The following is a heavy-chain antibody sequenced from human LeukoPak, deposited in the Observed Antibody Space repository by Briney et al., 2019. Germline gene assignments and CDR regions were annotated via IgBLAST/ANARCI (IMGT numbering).Heavy chain of an antibody. J-gene: IGHJ5*02. CDR3: ARGGKRPNWFDP. CDR2: INHSGNT. CDR1: GGSFSGYY. V-gene: IGHV4-34*01. Sequence: SETLSLTCAVYGGSFSGYYWSWIRQPPGKGLEWIGEINHSGNTNYNPSLKSRVTISVDTSKNQFSLKLSSVTAADTAVYYCARGGKRPNWFDPWGQGTLVTVSS.